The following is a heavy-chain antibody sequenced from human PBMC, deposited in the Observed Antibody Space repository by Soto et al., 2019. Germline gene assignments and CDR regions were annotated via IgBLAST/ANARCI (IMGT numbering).Heavy chain of an antibody. CDR3: ARGLRRNWFDP. CDR1: GASISSSGYY. J-gene: IGHJ5*02. Sequence: SETLSLTCTVSGASISSSGYYWSWIRQPPGKGLEWIGEINHSGSTNYNPSLKSRVTISVDTSKNQFSLKLSSVTAADTAVYYCARGLRRNWFDPWGQGTQVTVSS. CDR2: INHSGST. V-gene: IGHV4-39*07. D-gene: IGHD4-17*01.